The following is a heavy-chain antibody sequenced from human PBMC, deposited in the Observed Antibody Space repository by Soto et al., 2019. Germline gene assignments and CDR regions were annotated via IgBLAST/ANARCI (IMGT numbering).Heavy chain of an antibody. CDR3: ARVHYDFWSGYYEGWFDP. CDR2: INAGNGNT. V-gene: IGHV1-3*01. CDR1: GYTFTSYA. D-gene: IGHD3-3*01. J-gene: IGHJ5*02. Sequence: ASVKVSCKASGYTFTSYAMHWVRQAPGQRLEWMGWINAGNGNTKYSQKFQGRVTITRDTSASTAYMELSSLRSEDTAVYYCARVHYDFWSGYYEGWFDPWGQGTLVTVSS.